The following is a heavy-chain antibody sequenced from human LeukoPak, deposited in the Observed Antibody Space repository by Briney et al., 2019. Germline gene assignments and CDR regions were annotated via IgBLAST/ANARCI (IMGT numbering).Heavy chain of an antibody. V-gene: IGHV1-2*02. D-gene: IGHD3-10*01. J-gene: IGHJ4*02. CDR2: FNPNSVGT. CDR3: AREAPGSGNFDF. CDR1: GYTFTYYY. Sequence: ASVKVSCKTSGYTFTYYYLHWVRQAPGQGLEWMGWFNPNSVGTNSAQKFQGRVTMTSDTSITTAYMELTSLRSDDTAVYYCAREAPGSGNFDFWGQGTLVTVPS.